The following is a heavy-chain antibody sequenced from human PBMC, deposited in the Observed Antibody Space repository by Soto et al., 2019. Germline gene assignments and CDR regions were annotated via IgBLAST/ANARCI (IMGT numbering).Heavy chain of an antibody. CDR1: GFTLSRYG. CDR2: SSATGAGT. D-gene: IGHD1-7*01. Sequence: EVQLLESGGGLVQPGGSLRLSCAASGFTLSRYGMTWVRQAPGKGLEWVSFSSATGAGTYYADSVKGRFTLSRDNSKNTLYLQMTSLRADDTAVYYCAKDRRAGGNYGFYSDFWGQGALVIVSA. V-gene: IGHV3-23*01. J-gene: IGHJ4*02. CDR3: AKDRRAGGNYGFYSDF.